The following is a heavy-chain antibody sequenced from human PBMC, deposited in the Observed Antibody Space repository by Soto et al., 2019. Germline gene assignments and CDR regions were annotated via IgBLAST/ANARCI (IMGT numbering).Heavy chain of an antibody. CDR1: GVSVTDGSSY. CDR3: ARRLVGDGAFDN. D-gene: IGHD2-2*01. Sequence: QVQLQESGPGLVKPSETLSLTCNVSGVSVTDGSSYWSWLRQFPGKGLEWIGYIYKSESPNYNPSLKSRLTISLDTSKDQFSLNLRSVTAADTALYFCARRLVGDGAFDNWGPGVPVTV. V-gene: IGHV4-61*01. CDR2: IYKSESP. J-gene: IGHJ4*02.